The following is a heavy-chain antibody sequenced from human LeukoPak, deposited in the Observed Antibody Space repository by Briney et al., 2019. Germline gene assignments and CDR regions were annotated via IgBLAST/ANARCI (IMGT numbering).Heavy chain of an antibody. CDR3: AKGVDAAMGPDY. CDR1: GFTFDDYA. D-gene: IGHD5-18*01. V-gene: IGHV3-43*02. CDR2: ISGDGGST. J-gene: IGHJ4*02. Sequence: PGGSLRLSCAASGFTFDDYAMHWVRQAPGKGLEWASLISGDGGSTYYADSVKGRFTISRDNSKNSLYLQMNSLRTEDTALYYCAKGVDAAMGPDYWGQGTLVTVSS.